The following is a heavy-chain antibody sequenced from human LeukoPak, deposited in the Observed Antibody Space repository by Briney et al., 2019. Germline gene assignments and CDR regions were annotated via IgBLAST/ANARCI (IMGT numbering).Heavy chain of an antibody. D-gene: IGHD3-22*01. V-gene: IGHV3-21*01. Sequence: GGSLRLSCAASGFTFSSYSMNWVRQAPGKGLEWVSSISSSSSYIYYADSVKGRFTISRDNAKNSLYLQMNSLRAEDTAVYYCARDLDYYYDRDAFDIWGQGTMVTVSS. CDR2: ISSSSSYI. CDR1: GFTFSSYS. J-gene: IGHJ3*02. CDR3: ARDLDYYYDRDAFDI.